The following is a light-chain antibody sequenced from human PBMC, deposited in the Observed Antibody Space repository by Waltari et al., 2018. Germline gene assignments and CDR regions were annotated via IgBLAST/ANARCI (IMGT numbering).Light chain of an antibody. V-gene: IGKV3-20*01. CDR3: QHYGSSRWT. Sequence: EIVLTQSPGTLSLSPGERATLSCRASQSVSSSYLAWYQQKPGQAPRLLLYGASSRATGIPDRFSGGGSGTDFTLTSSRLEPEDFAVYYCQHYGSSRWTFGQGTKVEIK. CDR1: QSVSSSY. J-gene: IGKJ1*01. CDR2: GAS.